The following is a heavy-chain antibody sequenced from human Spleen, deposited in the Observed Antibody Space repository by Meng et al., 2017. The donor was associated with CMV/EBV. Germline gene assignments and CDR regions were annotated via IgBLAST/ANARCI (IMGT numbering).Heavy chain of an antibody. CDR1: GGSISSSSYF. J-gene: IGHJ6*02. Sequence: SETLSLTCTVSGGSISSSSYFWGWIRQPPGKGLEWIGSIYYRGSSYYNPSLRSRVTISVDTSKNQFSLKLSSVTAADTAVYYCARAYGSGSYFSYYYYYGMDVWGQGTTVTVSS. V-gene: IGHV4-39*07. CDR2: IYYRGSS. D-gene: IGHD3-10*01. CDR3: ARAYGSGSYFSYYYYYGMDV.